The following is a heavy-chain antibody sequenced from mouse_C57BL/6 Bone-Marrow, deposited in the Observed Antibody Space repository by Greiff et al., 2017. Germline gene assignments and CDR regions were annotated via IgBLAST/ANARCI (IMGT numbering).Heavy chain of an antibody. D-gene: IGHD2-4*01. CDR3: TRDHYDYDGGYFDY. J-gene: IGHJ2*01. Sequence: DVMLVESGEGLVKPGGSLKLSCAASGFTFSSYAMSWVRQTPEKRLEWVAYISSGGDYIYYADTVKGRFTISRDNARNTLYLQMSSLKSEDTAMYYCTRDHYDYDGGYFDYWGQGTTLTVSS. V-gene: IGHV5-9-1*02. CDR1: GFTFSSYA. CDR2: ISSGGDYI.